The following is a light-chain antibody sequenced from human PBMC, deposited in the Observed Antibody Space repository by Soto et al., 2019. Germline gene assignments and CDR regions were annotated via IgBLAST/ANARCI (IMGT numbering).Light chain of an antibody. V-gene: IGKV3-11*01. CDR3: QQRSIRPLMYT. CDR1: QSVSSN. Sequence: EIVLTQSPATLSLSPGERATLSCRASQSVSSNLAWYQHKPGQPPRLLVYDASTRATGIPARFSGSGSGTDFTLTISSLEPEDFAVYYCQQRSIRPLMYTFGQGTRLEIK. CDR2: DAS. J-gene: IGKJ5*01.